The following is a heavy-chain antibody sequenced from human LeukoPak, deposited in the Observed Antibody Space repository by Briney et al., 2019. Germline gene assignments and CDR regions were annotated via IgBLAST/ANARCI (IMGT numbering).Heavy chain of an antibody. CDR2: INHSGST. CDR3: AGSHMYCSGGSCQSDY. D-gene: IGHD2-15*01. J-gene: IGHJ4*02. CDR1: GGSFSGYY. V-gene: IGHV4-34*01. Sequence: SETLSLTCAVYGGSFSGYYWSWIRQPPGKGLEWIGEINHSGSTNYNPSLKSRVTISVDTSKNQFSLKLSSVTAADTAVYYCAGSHMYCSGGSCQSDYWGRGTLVTVSS.